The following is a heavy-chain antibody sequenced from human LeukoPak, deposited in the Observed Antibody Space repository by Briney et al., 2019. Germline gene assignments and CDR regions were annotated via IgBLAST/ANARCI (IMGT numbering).Heavy chain of an antibody. Sequence: PGGSLRLSCVASGFTFSSYAMHWVRQAPGKGLEYVSAISSNGGGTYYANSVKGRFTISRDNSKNTLYLQMGSLRAEDMAVYYCARVLRGDILTGPIWGVDYWGQGTLVTVSS. J-gene: IGHJ4*02. CDR1: GFTFSSYA. V-gene: IGHV3-64*01. D-gene: IGHD3-9*01. CDR2: ISSNGGGT. CDR3: ARVLRGDILTGPIWGVDY.